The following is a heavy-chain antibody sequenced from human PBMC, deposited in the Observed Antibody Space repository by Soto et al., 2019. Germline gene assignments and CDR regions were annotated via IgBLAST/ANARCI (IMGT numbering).Heavy chain of an antibody. CDR3: ARAGENETVAVGWFDS. J-gene: IGHJ5*01. D-gene: IGHD1-1*01. CDR2: IFSLGTT. CDR1: GDSIGSGEYY. V-gene: IGHV4-30-4*01. Sequence: QVQLQESGPGLVKPSQTLSLTCTVSGDSIGSGEYYWTWIRQPPGKGLEWIGYIFSLGTTYSNPSLRSRVIMSADTSKNQFSLQLRSVTAADTAVYYCARAGENETVAVGWFDSWGQGSLVTVSS.